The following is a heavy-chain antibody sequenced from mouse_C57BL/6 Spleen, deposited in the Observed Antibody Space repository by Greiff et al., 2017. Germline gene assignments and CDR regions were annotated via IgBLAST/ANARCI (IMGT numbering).Heavy chain of an antibody. CDR1: GYAFSSSW. J-gene: IGHJ4*01. D-gene: IGHD1-1*02. CDR2: IYPGDGDT. Sequence: QVQLKESGPELVKPGASVKISCTASGYAFSSSWMNWVKQRPGKGLEWIGRIYPGDGDTNYNGKFKGKATLTADKSSSTAYMQLSSLTSEDSAVYFCARDFYGYAMDYWGQGTSVTVSS. V-gene: IGHV1-82*01. CDR3: ARDFYGYAMDY.